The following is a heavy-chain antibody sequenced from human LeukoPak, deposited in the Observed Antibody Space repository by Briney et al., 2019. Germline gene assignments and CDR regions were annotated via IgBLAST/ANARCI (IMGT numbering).Heavy chain of an antibody. J-gene: IGHJ3*02. CDR3: ARDLKWDTYAFDI. D-gene: IGHD5-18*01. CDR2: INPSGGST. CDR1: GYTFTSYY. Sequence: RASVTVSCKASGYTFTSYYMHWVRQAPGQGLEWMGIINPSGGSTSYAQKFQGRVTMTRDTSTSTVYMELSSLRSEDTAVYYCARDLKWDTYAFDIWGQGTMVTVSS. V-gene: IGHV1-46*01.